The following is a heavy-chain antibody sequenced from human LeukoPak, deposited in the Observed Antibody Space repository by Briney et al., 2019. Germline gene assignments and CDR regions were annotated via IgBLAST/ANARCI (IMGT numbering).Heavy chain of an antibody. Sequence: TSETLSLTCTVSGGSISSSLYYYGCIRQSPGKGLEWIVSFYSTGSTYYNPSLKSPVTISVDTSKNKFSLKLSSMAAPYTAVYYCAARYSRTYYWHSWGQGTLVTVSS. D-gene: IGHD1-26*01. CDR3: AARYSRTYYWHS. CDR1: GGSISSSLYY. V-gene: IGHV4-39*01. CDR2: FYSTGST. J-gene: IGHJ4*02.